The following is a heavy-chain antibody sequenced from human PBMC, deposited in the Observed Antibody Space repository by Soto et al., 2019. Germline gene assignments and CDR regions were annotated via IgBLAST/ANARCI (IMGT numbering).Heavy chain of an antibody. CDR3: AKGVSQYTPLALFDY. CDR1: GFTFSSYA. J-gene: IGHJ4*02. Sequence: PGGSLRFSCAASGFTFSSYAMSWVRQAPGKGLEWVSTISGSDGRTYSTDSVKGRFTISRDNSRNTAYLQMNSLRVEDTAVYYCAKGVSQYTPLALFDYWGRGTLVTVSS. V-gene: IGHV3-23*01. CDR2: ISGSDGRT. D-gene: IGHD5-18*01.